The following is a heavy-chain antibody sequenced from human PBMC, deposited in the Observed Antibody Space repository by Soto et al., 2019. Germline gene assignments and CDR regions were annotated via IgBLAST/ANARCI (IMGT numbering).Heavy chain of an antibody. CDR3: ARRERAAGTDWWFDP. Sequence: ASVKVSCKASGYTFTSYYMHWVRQAPGQGLEWMGIINPSGGSTSYAQKFQGRVTMTRDTSTSTVYMELSSLRSEDTAVYYCARRERAAGTDWWFDPWGQGTLVTVS. D-gene: IGHD6-13*01. V-gene: IGHV1-46*01. J-gene: IGHJ5*02. CDR1: GYTFTSYY. CDR2: INPSGGST.